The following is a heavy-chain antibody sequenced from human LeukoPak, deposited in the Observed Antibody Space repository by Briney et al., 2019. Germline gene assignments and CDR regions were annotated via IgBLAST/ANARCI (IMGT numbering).Heavy chain of an antibody. Sequence: ASVKVSCKASGYTFTGYDIHWVRQAPGQGLEWMGWINPNGGGTKYAQRFQGRVTMTRDTSISTAYMELNKLRSDDTAFYYCARVGCSDISCYTWLDPWGQGTLVTVSS. CDR3: ARVGCSDISCYTWLDP. V-gene: IGHV1-2*02. CDR2: INPNGGGT. D-gene: IGHD2-2*02. J-gene: IGHJ5*02. CDR1: GYTFTGYD.